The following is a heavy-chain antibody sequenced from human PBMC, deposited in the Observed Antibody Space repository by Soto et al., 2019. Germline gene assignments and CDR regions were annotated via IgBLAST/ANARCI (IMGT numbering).Heavy chain of an antibody. J-gene: IGHJ4*02. CDR1: GYSLTDYG. CDR3: ARKEYNHAYVDI. CDR2: MYDGDSHS. V-gene: IGHV5-51*01. D-gene: IGHD1-1*01. Sequence: AESLTTSCKVSGYSLTDYGLGWVVQMPGKGLECMRMMYDGDSHSKYSPSFQCQVIISFDQSISTAYLQWSTLQASDPAMYYCARKEYNHAYVDIWGQGAMV.